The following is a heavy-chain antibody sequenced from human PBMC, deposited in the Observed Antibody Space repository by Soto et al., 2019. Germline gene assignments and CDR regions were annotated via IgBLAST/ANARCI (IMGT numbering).Heavy chain of an antibody. CDR1: GFTFRNFA. Sequence: EVQLVESGGGLVQPGGSLRLSCAASGFTFRNFAMNWVRQAPRKGLEWVSYISASSGVIYYTDSMKGRITISRDNAKNSLYLQMNSLRDEDTAVYYCASGYYYGMDVWGQGTTVTVSS. J-gene: IGHJ6*02. V-gene: IGHV3-48*02. CDR2: ISASSGVI. CDR3: ASGYYYGMDV.